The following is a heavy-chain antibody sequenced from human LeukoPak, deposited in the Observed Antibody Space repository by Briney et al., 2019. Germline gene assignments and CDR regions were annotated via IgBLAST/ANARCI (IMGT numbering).Heavy chain of an antibody. CDR2: INWNGGST. Sequence: GGSLRLSCAASGFTFDDYGMSWVRQAPGKGLEWVSGINWNGGSTGYADSVKGRFTISRDNAKNSLYLQMNSLRAEDTALYYCAREGLVVPAAVIPSMDVWGKGTTVTVS. V-gene: IGHV3-20*04. D-gene: IGHD2-2*01. J-gene: IGHJ6*03. CDR1: GFTFDDYG. CDR3: AREGLVVPAAVIPSMDV.